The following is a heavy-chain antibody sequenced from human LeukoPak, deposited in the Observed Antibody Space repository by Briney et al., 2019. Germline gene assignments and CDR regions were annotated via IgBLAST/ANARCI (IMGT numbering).Heavy chain of an antibody. CDR2: ISGSGGST. J-gene: IGHJ4*02. D-gene: IGHD6-19*01. CDR1: GFTFSSYA. CDR3: AKETYSSGWYPYFDY. Sequence: GSLRLSRAASGFTFSSYAMSWVRQAPGKGLEWVSAISGSGGSTYYADSVKGRFTISRDNSKNTLFLQMNSLRAEDTAVYYCAKETYSSGWYPYFDYWGQGTLVTVSS. V-gene: IGHV3-23*01.